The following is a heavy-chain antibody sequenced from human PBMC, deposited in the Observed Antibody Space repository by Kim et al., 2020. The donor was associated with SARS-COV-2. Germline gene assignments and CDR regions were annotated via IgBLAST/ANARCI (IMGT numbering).Heavy chain of an antibody. Sequence: SETLSLTCAVSGGSISSSKWWSWVRQPPGKGLEWIGEIYHSGITTYNPSLESRVTISVDKSKNQFSLKLRSVTAADTAVYYCARRQDYGDYAFDAFDIWGQGKMVTVSS. J-gene: IGHJ3*02. CDR3: ARRQDYGDYAFDAFDI. CDR1: GGSISSSKW. V-gene: IGHV4-4*02. D-gene: IGHD4-17*01. CDR2: IYHSGIT.